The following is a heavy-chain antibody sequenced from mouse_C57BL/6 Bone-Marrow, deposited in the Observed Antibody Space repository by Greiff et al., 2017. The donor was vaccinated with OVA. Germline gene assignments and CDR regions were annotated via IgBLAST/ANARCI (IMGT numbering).Heavy chain of an antibody. CDR1: GYSITSGYY. J-gene: IGHJ3*01. CDR2: ISYDGSN. V-gene: IGHV3-6*01. CDR3: AREDYGSSYEDWFAY. Sequence: EVKLQESGPGLVKPSQSLSLTCSVTGYSITSGYYWNWIRQFPGNKLEWMGYISYDGSNNYNPSLKNRISITRDTSKNQFFLKLNSVTTEDTATYYCAREDYGSSYEDWFAYWGQGTLVTVSA. D-gene: IGHD1-1*01.